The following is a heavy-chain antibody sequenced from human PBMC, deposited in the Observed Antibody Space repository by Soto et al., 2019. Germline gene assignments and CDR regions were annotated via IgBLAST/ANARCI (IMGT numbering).Heavy chain of an antibody. D-gene: IGHD3-22*01. CDR1: GFTFSSYA. Sequence: GGSLRLSCAASGFTFSSYAMHWVRQAPGKGLEYVSAISSNGGSTYYANSVKGRFTISRDNSKNTLYLQMNSLRAEDTAVYYCAERSLRPEYYYDSSGYWAPSDYWGQGTLVTVSS. J-gene: IGHJ4*02. CDR2: ISSNGGST. V-gene: IGHV3-64*01. CDR3: AERSLRPEYYYDSSGYWAPSDY.